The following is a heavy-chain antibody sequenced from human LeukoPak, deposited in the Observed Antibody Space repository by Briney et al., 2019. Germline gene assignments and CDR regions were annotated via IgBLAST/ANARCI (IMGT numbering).Heavy chain of an antibody. V-gene: IGHV4-30-2*01. CDR2: IYHSGST. D-gene: IGHD4-17*01. CDR1: GGSISSGGYS. CDR3: ARATYGDYYFDY. Sequence: SETLSLTCAVSGGSISSGGYSWSWIRQPPGRGLEWIGYIYHSGSTYYNPSLKSRVTILVDRSKNQFSLKLSSVTAADTAVYYCARATYGDYYFDYWGQGTLVTVSS. J-gene: IGHJ4*02.